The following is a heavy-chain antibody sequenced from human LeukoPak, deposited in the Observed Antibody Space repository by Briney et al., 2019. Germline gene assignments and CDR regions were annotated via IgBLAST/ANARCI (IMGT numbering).Heavy chain of an antibody. Sequence: KPSETLSLTCAVYGGSFSGYYWSWIRQPPGKGLEWIGEIYHSGSTNYNPSLKSRVTISVDKSKNQFSLKLSSVTAADTAVYYCARSGAWLRYYYMDVWGKGTTVTISS. J-gene: IGHJ6*03. CDR1: GGSFSGYY. V-gene: IGHV4-34*01. CDR3: ARSGAWLRYYYMDV. D-gene: IGHD5-12*01. CDR2: IYHSGST.